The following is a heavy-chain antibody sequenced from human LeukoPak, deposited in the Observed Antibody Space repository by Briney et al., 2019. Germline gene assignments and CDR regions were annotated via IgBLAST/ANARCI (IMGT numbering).Heavy chain of an antibody. V-gene: IGHV3-30*02. Sequence: GGSLRLSCAASGFTFSTSAMTWVRQAPGKGLEWVAFLRYDGSDKEYAESVKGRFIISRDNSKNTLYVQMDSLRIEDTGVYFCARDFSYGVKGAFEYWGQGTLVTVSS. CDR3: ARDFSYGVKGAFEY. D-gene: IGHD3-10*01. CDR1: GFTFSTSA. J-gene: IGHJ4*02. CDR2: LRYDGSDK.